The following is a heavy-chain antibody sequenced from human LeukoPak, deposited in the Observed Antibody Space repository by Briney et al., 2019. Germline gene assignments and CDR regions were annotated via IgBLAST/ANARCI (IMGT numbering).Heavy chain of an antibody. Sequence: SETLSLTCNVSGASITNYYWNFIRQSPGKGLEWIGSIYYSGSTYYNPSLKSRVTISVDTSKNQFSLKLSSVTAADTAVYYCARVRPVWFGESYYFDYWGQGTLVTVSS. D-gene: IGHD3-10*01. J-gene: IGHJ4*02. V-gene: IGHV4-59*05. CDR3: ARVRPVWFGESYYFDY. CDR1: GASITNYY. CDR2: IYYSGST.